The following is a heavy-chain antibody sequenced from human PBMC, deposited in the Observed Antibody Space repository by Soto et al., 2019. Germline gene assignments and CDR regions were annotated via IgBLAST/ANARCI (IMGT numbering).Heavy chain of an antibody. V-gene: IGHV3-23*01. CDR3: AKDSNAYYDILTGLNYFDY. CDR1: GFTFSSYA. D-gene: IGHD3-9*01. CDR2: ISGSGGST. Sequence: PGGSLRLSCAASGFTFSSYAMSWVRQAPGKGLEWVSAISGSGGSTYYADSVKGRFTISRDNSKNTLYLQMNSLRAEDTAVYYCAKDSNAYYDILTGLNYFDYWGKGTLVTVSS. J-gene: IGHJ4*02.